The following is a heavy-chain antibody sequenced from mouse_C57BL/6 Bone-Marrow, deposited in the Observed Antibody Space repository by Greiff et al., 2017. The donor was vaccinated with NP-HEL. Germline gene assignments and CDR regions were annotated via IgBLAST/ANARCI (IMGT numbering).Heavy chain of an antibody. CDR1: GFNIKDDY. V-gene: IGHV14-4*01. CDR2: IDPENGDT. Sequence: VQLQQSGAELVRPGASVKLSCTASGFNIKDDYMHWVKQRPEQGLEWIGWIDPENGDTEYASKFQGKATITADTSSNTAYLQLSSLTSEDTAVYYCTKHYDGSSYGYAMDYWGQGTSVTVSS. D-gene: IGHD1-1*01. CDR3: TKHYDGSSYGYAMDY. J-gene: IGHJ4*01.